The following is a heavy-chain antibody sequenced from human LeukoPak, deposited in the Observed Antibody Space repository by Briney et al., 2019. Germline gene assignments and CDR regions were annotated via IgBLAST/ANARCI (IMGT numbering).Heavy chain of an antibody. CDR2: ISWDGGST. CDR3: ARGSGSYSTYFAF. CDR1: GFNFHDYG. D-gene: IGHD1-26*01. V-gene: IGHV3-20*04. J-gene: IGHJ4*02. Sequence: GGSLRLSCAASGFNFHDYGMTWVRQAPGEGLEWVSVISWDGGSTTYVDYVKARFTIFRDNANNSLYLQMISLRGEDTALYYCARGSGSYSTYFAFWGQGNLVTVSS.